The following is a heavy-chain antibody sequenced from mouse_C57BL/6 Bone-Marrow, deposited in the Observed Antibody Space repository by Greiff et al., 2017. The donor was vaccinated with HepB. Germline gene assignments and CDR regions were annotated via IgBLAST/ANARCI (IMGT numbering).Heavy chain of an antibody. CDR2: IYPGSGST. Sequence: VQLQQPGAELVKPGASVKMSCKASGYTFTSYWITWVKQRPGQGLEWIGDIYPGSGSTNYNEKFKSKATLTVDTSSSTAYMQLSSLTSEDSAVYYCASQIYYDYGAWFAYWGQGTLVTVSA. CDR1: GYTFTSYW. V-gene: IGHV1-55*01. D-gene: IGHD2-4*01. J-gene: IGHJ3*01. CDR3: ASQIYYDYGAWFAY.